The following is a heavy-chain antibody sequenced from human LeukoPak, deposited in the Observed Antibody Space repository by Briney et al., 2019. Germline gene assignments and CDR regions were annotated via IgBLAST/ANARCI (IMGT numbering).Heavy chain of an antibody. J-gene: IGHJ5*02. Sequence: GGSLRLSCSASGFIFNNYGLMWVRQAPGKGLEGVSAISNDGGGTTYADFVKGRFTISRDNSKNTLSLQMNSLRPEDTALYYCAKGNSGYFADLWGQGTVVTVSS. V-gene: IGHV3-23*01. D-gene: IGHD3-22*01. CDR1: GFIFNNYG. CDR3: AKGNSGYFADL. CDR2: ISNDGGGT.